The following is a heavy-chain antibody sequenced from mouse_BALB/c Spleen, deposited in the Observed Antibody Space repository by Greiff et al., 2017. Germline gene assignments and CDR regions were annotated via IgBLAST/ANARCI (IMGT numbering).Heavy chain of an antibody. CDR2: IYPSDSYT. Sequence: QVQLQQPGAELVRPGASVKLSCKASGYTFTRYWINWVKQRPGQGLEWIGNIYPSDSYTNYNQKFKDKATLTVDKSSSTAYMQLSSPTSEDSAVYYCTRWVGNYAMDYWGQGTSVTVSS. CDR1: GYTFTRYW. J-gene: IGHJ4*01. D-gene: IGHD1-1*02. CDR3: TRWVGNYAMDY. V-gene: IGHV1-69*02.